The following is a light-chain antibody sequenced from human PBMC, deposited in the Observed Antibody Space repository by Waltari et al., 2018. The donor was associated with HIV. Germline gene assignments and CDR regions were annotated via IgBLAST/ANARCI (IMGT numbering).Light chain of an antibody. CDR3: ATWDNRLSAWV. V-gene: IGLV1-51*02. Sequence: QSVLTQPPSMSAAPGQKVTIPCSGSNSNIGDNYVSWYQQAPGTAPELLIYENNKRPSGISDRFSGSRSGTSATLGITGLQTGDEADYYCATWDNRLSAWVFGGGTKLTVL. CDR2: ENN. J-gene: IGLJ3*02. CDR1: NSNIGDNY.